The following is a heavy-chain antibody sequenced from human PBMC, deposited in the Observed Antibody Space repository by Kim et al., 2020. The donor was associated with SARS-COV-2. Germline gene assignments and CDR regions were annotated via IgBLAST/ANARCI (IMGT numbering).Heavy chain of an antibody. CDR3: AREESAILRFDY. D-gene: IGHD2-15*01. J-gene: IGHJ4*02. CDR1: GYTFTSYY. Sequence: ASVKVSCKASGYTFTSYYMHWVRQAPGQGLEWMGIINPSDGSTTYAQRFQGRVTMTRDTSTSTVYMELSSLRSEDTAVYYCAREESAILRFDYWGQGSLVTVSS. V-gene: IGHV1-46*01. CDR2: INPSDGST.